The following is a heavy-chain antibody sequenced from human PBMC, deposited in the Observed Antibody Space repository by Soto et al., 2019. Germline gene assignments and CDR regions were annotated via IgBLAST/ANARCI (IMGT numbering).Heavy chain of an antibody. CDR2: ISQDEINK. CDR3: ARDMYSSDYFVKWFEP. D-gene: IGHD6-19*01. CDR1: GFSFSSYA. J-gene: IGHJ5*02. V-gene: IGHV3-30-3*01. Sequence: QVRLVESGGGVVQPGRSLRLSCTASGFSFSSYAMYWFRQPPGKGLEWVAVISQDEINKHYADSVKGRVTVSRDNSNHSLDLQLNSLRGEDTAMYYCARDMYSSDYFVKWFEPWGQGTPVTVSS.